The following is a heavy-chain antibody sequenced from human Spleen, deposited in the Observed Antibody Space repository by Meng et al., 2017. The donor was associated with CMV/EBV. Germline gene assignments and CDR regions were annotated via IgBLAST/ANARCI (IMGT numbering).Heavy chain of an antibody. J-gene: IGHJ4*02. D-gene: IGHD4-17*01. V-gene: IGHV3-30*03. Sequence: LSLTCAASGFTFSNYWMTWVRQAPGRGLEWVAVISYDGSHKFYPDSVKGRFTISRDNAQNSLYLQMNGLRAEDTAFYYCARDLGGTYGDTKFDFWGPGTLVTVSS. CDR2: ISYDGSHK. CDR3: ARDLGGTYGDTKFDF. CDR1: GFTFSNYW.